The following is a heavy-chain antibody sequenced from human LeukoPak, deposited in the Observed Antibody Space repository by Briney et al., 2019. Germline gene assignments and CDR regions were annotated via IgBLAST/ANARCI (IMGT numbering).Heavy chain of an antibody. CDR2: IIPIFGTA. V-gene: IGHV1-69*13. Sequence: ASVKVSCKASGYTFTSYGISWVRQAPGQGLEWMGGIIPIFGTANYAQKFQGRVTITADESTSTAYMELSSLRSEDTAVYYCARDRRLLRSSEYSQHWGQGTLVTVSS. CDR3: ARDRRLLRSSEYSQH. D-gene: IGHD3-22*01. CDR1: GYTFTSYG. J-gene: IGHJ1*01.